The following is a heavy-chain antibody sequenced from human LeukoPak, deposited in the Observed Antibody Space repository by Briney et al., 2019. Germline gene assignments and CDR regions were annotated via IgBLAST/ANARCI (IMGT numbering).Heavy chain of an antibody. CDR1: GFTFSSYA. CDR2: IYSGGST. CDR3: ARVVGAGWFDP. J-gene: IGHJ5*02. V-gene: IGHV3-66*01. D-gene: IGHD1-26*01. Sequence: PGGSLRLSCAASGFTFSSYAMSWVRQAPGKGLEWVSVIYSGGSTYYADSVKGRFTISRDNSKNTLYLQMNSLRAEDTAVYYCARVVGAGWFDPWGQGTLVTVSS.